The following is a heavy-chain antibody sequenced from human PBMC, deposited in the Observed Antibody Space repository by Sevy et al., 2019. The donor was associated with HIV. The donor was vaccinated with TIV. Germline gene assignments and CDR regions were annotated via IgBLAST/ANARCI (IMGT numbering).Heavy chain of an antibody. CDR3: ARDFHCSGGSCYSGHEYFQH. D-gene: IGHD2-15*01. J-gene: IGHJ1*01. V-gene: IGHV3-30-3*01. Sequence: GGSLRLSCAASGFTFSSYAMHWVRQAPGKGMEWVAVISYDGSNKYYADSVKGRFTISTDNSKNTLYLQMNSLRAEDTAVYYCARDFHCSGGSCYSGHEYFQHWGQGTLVTVS. CDR1: GFTFSSYA. CDR2: ISYDGSNK.